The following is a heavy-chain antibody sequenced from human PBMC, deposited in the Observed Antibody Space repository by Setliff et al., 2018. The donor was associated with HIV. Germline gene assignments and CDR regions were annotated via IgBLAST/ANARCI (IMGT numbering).Heavy chain of an antibody. Sequence: SETLSLTCTVSGGPISSYYWSWMRQPPGKGLEWIGYIYYTGSTNCNPSLKSRVTISVDTSKNQFSLKVNSVTAADTAVYYCARSPRIGVAGEFEYWGQGTLVTVSS. CDR2: IYYTGST. CDR3: ARSPRIGVAGEFEY. J-gene: IGHJ4*02. CDR1: GGPISSYY. D-gene: IGHD6-19*01. V-gene: IGHV4-59*08.